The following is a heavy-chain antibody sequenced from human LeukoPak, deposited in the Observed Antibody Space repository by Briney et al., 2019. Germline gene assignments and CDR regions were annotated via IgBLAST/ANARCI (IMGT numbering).Heavy chain of an antibody. CDR1: GFTLSSYA. J-gene: IGHJ4*02. Sequence: GGSLRLSCAASGFTLSSYAMSWVRQAPGKGLEWVSAISGSGGSTYYADSVKGRFTISRDNSKNTLYLQMNSLGAEDTAVYYCAKVGHSSSLDYWGQGTLVTVSS. D-gene: IGHD6-13*01. V-gene: IGHV3-23*01. CDR2: ISGSGGST. CDR3: AKVGHSSSLDY.